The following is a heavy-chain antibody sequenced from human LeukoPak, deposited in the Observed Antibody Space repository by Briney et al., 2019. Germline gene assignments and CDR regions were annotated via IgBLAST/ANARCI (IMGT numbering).Heavy chain of an antibody. CDR3: ARDLRSGGSRRKNWFDP. J-gene: IGHJ5*02. CDR1: GYTFTSYA. D-gene: IGHD2-15*01. V-gene: IGHV7-4-1*02. CDR2: INTNTGNP. Sequence: ASVKVSCKASGYTFTSYAMNWVRQAPGQGLEWMGWINTNTGNPTYAQGFTGRFVFSLDTSVSTAYLRISSLKAEDTAVYYCARDLRSGGSRRKNWFDPWGQGTLVTVSS.